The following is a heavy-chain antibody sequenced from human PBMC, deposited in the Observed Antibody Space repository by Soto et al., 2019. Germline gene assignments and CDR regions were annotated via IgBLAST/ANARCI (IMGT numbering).Heavy chain of an antibody. CDR3: ACHGERRIRYLSCFDP. J-gene: IGHJ5*02. CDR1: GGSISSSSYF. V-gene: IGHV4-39*01. CDR2: MYYSGTT. Sequence: SETLSLTCTVSGGSISSSSYFWGWIRQPPGKGLEWIGSMYYSGTTYYNPSLKSRVTISVDTSKNQFSLKLSSVTAADTAVYFCACHGERRIRYLSCFDPWGQGTLVTVSS. D-gene: IGHD4-17*01.